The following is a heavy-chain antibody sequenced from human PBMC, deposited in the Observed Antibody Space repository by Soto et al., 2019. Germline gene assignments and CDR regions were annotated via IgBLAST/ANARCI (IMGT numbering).Heavy chain of an antibody. J-gene: IGHJ3*02. CDR3: ARDRDYCGGDCYRDAFDI. V-gene: IGHV3-23*01. D-gene: IGHD2-21*02. CDR2: ISGSGGST. Sequence: GGSLRLSCAASGFTFSSYAMSWVRQAPGKGLEWVSAISGSGGSTYYADSVKGRFTISRDNSKNTLYLQMNSLRAEDTAVYYCARDRDYCGGDCYRDAFDIWGQGTMVTVSS. CDR1: GFTFSSYA.